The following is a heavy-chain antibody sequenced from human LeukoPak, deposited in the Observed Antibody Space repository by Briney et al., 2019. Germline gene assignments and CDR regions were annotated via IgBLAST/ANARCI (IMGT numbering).Heavy chain of an antibody. CDR1: GGSFSGYY. Sequence: SETLSLTCAVYGGSFSGYYWSWIRQPRGKGLEWIGEINHNGSTNYNPSLKSRVTISVDTSKNQFSLKLSSVTAADTAVYCCERLKIPSYYYGMDVWGKGTTVTVSS. CDR2: INHNGST. V-gene: IGHV4-34*01. CDR3: ERLKIPSYYYGMDV. J-gene: IGHJ6*04. D-gene: IGHD2-21*01.